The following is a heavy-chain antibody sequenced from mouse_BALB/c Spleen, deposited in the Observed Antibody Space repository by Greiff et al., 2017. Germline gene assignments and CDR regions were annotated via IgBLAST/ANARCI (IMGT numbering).Heavy chain of an antibody. CDR2: ISSGGST. D-gene: IGHD3-2*02. CDR1: GFTFSSYA. V-gene: IGHV5-6-5*01. Sequence: EVQLVESGGGLVKPGGSLKLSCAASGFTFSSYAMSWVRQTPEKRLEWVASISSGGSTYYPDSVKGRFTISRDNARNIQYLQMSSLRSEDTAMYYCARASPEGYYAMDYWGQGTSVTVSS. CDR3: ARASPEGYYAMDY. J-gene: IGHJ4*01.